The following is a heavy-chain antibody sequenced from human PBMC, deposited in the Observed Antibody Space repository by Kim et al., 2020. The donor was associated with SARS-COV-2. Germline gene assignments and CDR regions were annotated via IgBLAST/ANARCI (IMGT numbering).Heavy chain of an antibody. CDR1: GYTFTSYA. Sequence: ASVKVSCKASGYTFTSYAMNWVRQAPGQGLEWMGWINTNTGNPTYAQGFTGRFVFSLDTSVSTAYLQISSLKAEDTAVYYCARESQRLPRGRGGWDDYWGQGTLVTVSS. D-gene: IGHD6-25*01. CDR3: ARESQRLPRGRGGWDDY. CDR2: INTNTGNP. J-gene: IGHJ4*02. V-gene: IGHV7-4-1*02.